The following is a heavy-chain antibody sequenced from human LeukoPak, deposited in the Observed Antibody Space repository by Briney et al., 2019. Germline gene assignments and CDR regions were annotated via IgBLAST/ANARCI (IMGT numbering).Heavy chain of an antibody. Sequence: GSLRLSCAASGFTFNIYSMNWIRQPPGKGLEWIGEINHSGSTNYNPSLKSRVTISVDTSKNQFSLKLSSVTAADTAVYYCARVRGLMVRGVIDYWGQGTLVTVSS. V-gene: IGHV4-34*01. CDR2: INHSGST. D-gene: IGHD3-10*01. J-gene: IGHJ4*02. CDR1: GFTFNIYS. CDR3: ARVRGLMVRGVIDY.